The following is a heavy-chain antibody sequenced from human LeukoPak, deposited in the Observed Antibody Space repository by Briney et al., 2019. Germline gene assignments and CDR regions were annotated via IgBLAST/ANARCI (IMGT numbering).Heavy chain of an antibody. V-gene: IGHV1-24*01. CDR1: GYTLTELS. CDR3: ARESLRIAAAGTTAYYFDY. Sequence: ASVKVSCKVSGYTLTELSMHWVRQAPGKGLEWMGGFDPEDGETIYAQKFQGRVTITADKSTSTAYMELSSLRSEDTAVYYCARESLRIAAAGTTAYYFDYWGQGTLVTVSS. D-gene: IGHD6-13*01. J-gene: IGHJ4*02. CDR2: FDPEDGET.